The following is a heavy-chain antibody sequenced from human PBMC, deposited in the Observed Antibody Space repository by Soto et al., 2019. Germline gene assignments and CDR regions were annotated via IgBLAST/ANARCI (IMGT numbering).Heavy chain of an antibody. D-gene: IGHD3-22*01. CDR2: IHGDGGKI. Sequence: GGSLRLSCAASGFMFSAYWMSWVRQAPGKGLEWVANIHGDGGKIYYADSVKGRFTISRDNSKNTPYLQMSSLRAEDTAVYYCAKVFYYYDSSGYYYLDYWGQGTLVTVSS. V-gene: IGHV3-7*03. CDR3: AKVFYYYDSSGYYYLDY. CDR1: GFMFSAYW. J-gene: IGHJ4*02.